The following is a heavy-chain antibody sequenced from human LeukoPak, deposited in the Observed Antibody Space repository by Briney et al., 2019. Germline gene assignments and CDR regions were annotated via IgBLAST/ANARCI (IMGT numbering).Heavy chain of an antibody. V-gene: IGHV4-61*02. CDR2: IYTSGGT. CDR1: GGSISSGSYY. Sequence: SQTLSLTCTVSGGSISSGSYYWRWIRQPAGKGLEWIGRIYTSGGTNYNPSLKSRVTISVGTSKNQFSLKLSSVTAADTGVYYCARERLGTFDYGGQGTLVTVSS. D-gene: IGHD1-1*01. CDR3: ARERLGTFDY. J-gene: IGHJ4*02.